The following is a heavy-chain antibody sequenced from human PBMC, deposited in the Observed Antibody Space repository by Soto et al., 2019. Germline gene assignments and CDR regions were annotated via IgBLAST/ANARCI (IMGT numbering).Heavy chain of an antibody. D-gene: IGHD3-22*01. Sequence: GVLRLSCAASGFTFSDYYMSRIRQAPGKGLEWVSYISSSGSTIYYADSVKGRFTISRDNAKNSLYLQMNSLRAEDTAVYYCARDRLGYYDSSGYYPGGYWGQGTLVTVSS. J-gene: IGHJ4*02. CDR3: ARDRLGYYDSSGYYPGGY. V-gene: IGHV3-11*01. CDR1: GFTFSDYY. CDR2: ISSSGSTI.